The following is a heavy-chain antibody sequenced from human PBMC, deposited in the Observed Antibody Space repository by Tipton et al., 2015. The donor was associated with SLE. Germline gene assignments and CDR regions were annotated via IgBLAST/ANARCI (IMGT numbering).Heavy chain of an antibody. D-gene: IGHD1/OR15-1a*01. Sequence: TLSLTCTVSGGSISGYYWTWIRQPPGKGLEWIGYIFPSGSTNYNPSLKSRVTISVDTSKNQFSLRLSSVTAADTAVYYCAMRRGTADAFSYFDYWGQGMLVTISS. CDR2: IFPSGST. J-gene: IGHJ4*02. CDR3: AMRRGTADAFSYFDY. CDR1: GGSISGYY. V-gene: IGHV4-4*08.